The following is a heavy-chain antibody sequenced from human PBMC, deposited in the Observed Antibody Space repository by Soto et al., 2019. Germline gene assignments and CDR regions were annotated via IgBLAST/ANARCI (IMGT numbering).Heavy chain of an antibody. CDR1: GFTFSSYW. D-gene: IGHD2-21*02. CDR2: IKQDGSEK. V-gene: IGHV3-7*03. CDR3: ARDPRLDAFDI. Sequence: GESLKISCAASGFTFSSYWMSWVRQAPGKGLEWVANIKQDGSEKYYVDSVKGRFTISRDNAKNSLYLQMNSLRAEDTAVYYCARDPRLDAFDIWGQGTMVTVSS. J-gene: IGHJ3*02.